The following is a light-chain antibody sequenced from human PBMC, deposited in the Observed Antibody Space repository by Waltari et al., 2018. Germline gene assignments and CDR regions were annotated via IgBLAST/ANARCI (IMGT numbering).Light chain of an antibody. CDR2: DAS. Sequence: EVVLTQSPATLSLSPGERAPLSCRASQSVSNSFAWYRQKPGQAPSLLIYDASTMAAGIPDRFSGSGSGTDFTLTIISLEPEDFAVYYCQRRTGWPMTFGQGTRLEIK. V-gene: IGKV3-11*01. CDR1: QSVSNS. J-gene: IGKJ5*01. CDR3: QRRTGWPMT.